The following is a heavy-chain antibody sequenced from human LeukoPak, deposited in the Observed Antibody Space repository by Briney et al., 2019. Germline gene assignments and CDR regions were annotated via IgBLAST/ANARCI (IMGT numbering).Heavy chain of an antibody. Sequence: SETLSLTCTVSGGSISSYYWSWIRQPPGKGLEWIGYIYYSGSTNYNPSLKSRVTISVDTSKNQFSLKLSSVTAADTAVYYCARDRYSGGSCHPYYYYMDVWGKGTTVTVSS. CDR1: GGSISSYY. CDR3: ARDRYSGGSCHPYYYYMDV. D-gene: IGHD2-15*01. J-gene: IGHJ6*03. V-gene: IGHV4-59*01. CDR2: IYYSGST.